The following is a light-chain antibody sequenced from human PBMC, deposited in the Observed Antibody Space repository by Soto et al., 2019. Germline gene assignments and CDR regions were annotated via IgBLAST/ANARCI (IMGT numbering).Light chain of an antibody. CDR2: GAS. CDR1: QSISRY. J-gene: IGKJ1*01. V-gene: IGKV3-20*01. Sequence: ETVMTQSPATLSVSPGERATLSCRASQSISRYLAWYQQKPGQAPRILIFGASGRATGIPDRFSGSGSGTDFTLTISRLEPEDFAVYYCQQYGSSPRTFGQGTKVDI. CDR3: QQYGSSPRT.